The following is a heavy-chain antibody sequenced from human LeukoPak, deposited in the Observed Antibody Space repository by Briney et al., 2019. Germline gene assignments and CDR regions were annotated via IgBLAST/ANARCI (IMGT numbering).Heavy chain of an antibody. J-gene: IGHJ4*02. Sequence: GYIYYSGSTNYNPSLKSRVTISVDTSKNQFSLKLSSVTAADTAVYYCARDSRSLLWFGVDYWGQGTLVTVSS. CDR3: ARDSRSLLWFGVDY. V-gene: IGHV4-59*01. D-gene: IGHD3-10*01. CDR2: IYYSGST.